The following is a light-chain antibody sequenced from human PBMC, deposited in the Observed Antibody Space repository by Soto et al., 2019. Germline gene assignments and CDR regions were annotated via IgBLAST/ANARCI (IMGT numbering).Light chain of an antibody. CDR2: DVN. CDR3: SSYAGNNIYV. V-gene: IGLV2-8*01. CDR1: SSYVGAYNY. J-gene: IGLJ1*01. Sequence: QSVLTQPPSASGSPGQSVTISCTGSSSYVGAYNYVAWYQQRPGKAPKLMISDVNTRPSGVPDRFSGSKSGNTASLTVSGLQAEDEADYYCSSYAGNNIYVFGAGTKVTVL.